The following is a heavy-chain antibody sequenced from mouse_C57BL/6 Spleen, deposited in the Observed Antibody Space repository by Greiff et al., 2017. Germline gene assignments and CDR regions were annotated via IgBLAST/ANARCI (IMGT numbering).Heavy chain of an antibody. V-gene: IGHV5-4*01. CDR2: ISDGGSYT. CDR3: ARGENSNHHYYAMDY. D-gene: IGHD2-5*01. Sequence: EVQLQQSGGGLVKPGGSLKLSCAASGFTFSSYAMSWVRQTPEKRLEWVATISDGGSYTYYPDNVKGRFTISRDNAKNNLYLQMSHLKSEDTAMYYCARGENSNHHYYAMDYWGQGTSVTVSS. J-gene: IGHJ4*01. CDR1: GFTFSSYA.